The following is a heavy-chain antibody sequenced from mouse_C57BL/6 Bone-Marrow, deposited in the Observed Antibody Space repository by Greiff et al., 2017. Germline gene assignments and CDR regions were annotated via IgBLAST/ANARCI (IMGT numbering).Heavy chain of an antibody. CDR3: ARRGDYEDAMDY. V-gene: IGHV5-15*01. Sequence: EVQRVESGGGLVQPGGSLKLSCAASGFTFSDHGMAWVRQAPRKGPEWVAFISNLAYSIYYADTVTGRFTISRENAKNTLYLEMSSLRSEDTAMYYCARRGDYEDAMDYWGQGTSVTVSS. CDR1: GFTFSDHG. CDR2: ISNLAYSI. D-gene: IGHD2-4*01. J-gene: IGHJ4*01.